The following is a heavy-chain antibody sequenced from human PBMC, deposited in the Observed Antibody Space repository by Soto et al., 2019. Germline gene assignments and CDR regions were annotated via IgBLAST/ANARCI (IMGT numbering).Heavy chain of an antibody. CDR3: ARDRYYDSSGYYNDY. V-gene: IGHV1-18*01. J-gene: IGHJ4*02. CDR2: ISAYNGNT. CDR1: GYTFTSYG. D-gene: IGHD3-22*01. Sequence: QVQLVQSGAEVKKPGASVKVSSKASGYTFTSYGISWVRQAPGQGLEWMGWISAYNGNTNYAQKLQGRVTMTTDTSTSTAYMELRSLRSDDTAVYYCARDRYYDSSGYYNDYWGQGTVVTVSS.